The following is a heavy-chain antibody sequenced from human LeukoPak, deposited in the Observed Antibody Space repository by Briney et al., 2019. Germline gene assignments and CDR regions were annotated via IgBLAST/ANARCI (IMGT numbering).Heavy chain of an antibody. D-gene: IGHD3-22*01. J-gene: IGHJ4*02. CDR2: FDHSGST. V-gene: IGHV4-30-2*01. CDR3: AAQIVYKSSGYYLYYFDY. CDR1: GDSISSDDYS. Sequence: SETLSLTCAVSGDSISSDDYSWSWIRQPPGKGLEWIGYFDHSGSTYYNPSLKSRVTISVDRSKKQFSLKLTSVTAADTAVYSCAAQIVYKSSGYYLYYFDYWGQGTLVTVSS.